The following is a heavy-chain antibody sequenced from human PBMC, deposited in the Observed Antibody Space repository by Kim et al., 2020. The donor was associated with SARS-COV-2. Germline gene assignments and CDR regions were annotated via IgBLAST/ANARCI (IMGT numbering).Heavy chain of an antibody. CDR2: IYYSGST. J-gene: IGHJ4*02. V-gene: IGHV4-39*01. CDR3: ARAGYSYGYSLDY. D-gene: IGHD5-18*01. CDR1: GGSISSSSYY. Sequence: SETLSLTCTVSGGSISSSSYYWGWIRQPPGKGLEWIGSIYYSGSTYYNPSLESRVTISEDTSKNQFSLKLSSVTAADTAVYYCARAGYSYGYSLDYWGQGTLVTVSS.